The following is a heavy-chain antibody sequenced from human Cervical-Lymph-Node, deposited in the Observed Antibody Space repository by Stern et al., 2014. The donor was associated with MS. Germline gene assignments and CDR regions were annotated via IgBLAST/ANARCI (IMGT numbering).Heavy chain of an antibody. CDR3: AGPAPLD. V-gene: IGHV1-69*09. D-gene: IGHD2-2*01. Sequence: QVQLVESGAELKKHGSSVKGSCKAYGGALSTYTINWVRQAPGQGLEWMGRIIPALNVANSAQKFQVRLTITADKSTITAYMEMSSLRSDDTAVYYCAGPAPLDWGQGTLVTVSS. CDR1: GGALSTYT. J-gene: IGHJ4*02. CDR2: IIPALNVA.